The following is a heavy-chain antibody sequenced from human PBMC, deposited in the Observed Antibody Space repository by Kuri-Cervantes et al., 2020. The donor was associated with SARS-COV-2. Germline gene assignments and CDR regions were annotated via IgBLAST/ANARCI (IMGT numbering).Heavy chain of an antibody. CDR3: ARDSREYQLLYSLVDWFDP. D-gene: IGHD2-2*02. J-gene: IGHJ5*02. V-gene: IGHV1-24*01. CDR1: GYTLTELS. CDR2: FDPEDGET. Sequence: ASVKVSCKVSGYTLTELSMHWVRQAPGKGLEWMGGFDPEDGETIYAQKFQGRVTMTEDTSTDTAYMELRSLRSDDTAVYYCARDSREYQLLYSLVDWFDPWGQGTLVTVSS.